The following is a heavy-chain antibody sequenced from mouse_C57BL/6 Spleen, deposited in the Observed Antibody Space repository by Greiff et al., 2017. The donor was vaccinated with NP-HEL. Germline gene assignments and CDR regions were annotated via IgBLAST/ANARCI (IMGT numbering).Heavy chain of an antibody. CDR1: GFSLTSYG. J-gene: IGHJ4*01. Sequence: VQLQQSGPGLVQPSQSLSITCTVSGFSLTSYGVHWVRQPPGKGLEWLGVIWSGGSTDYNAAFISRLSISKDNSKSQVFFKMNSLQADDTAIYYCAKKTTVVDYYAMDYWGQGTSVTVSS. D-gene: IGHD1-1*01. CDR2: IWSGGST. CDR3: AKKTTVVDYYAMDY. V-gene: IGHV2-4*01.